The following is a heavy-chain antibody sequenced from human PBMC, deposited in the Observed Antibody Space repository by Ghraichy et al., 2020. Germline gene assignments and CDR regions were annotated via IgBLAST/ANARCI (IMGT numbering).Heavy chain of an antibody. CDR3: AKDGSITMVRGPHFDY. V-gene: IGHV3-23*01. D-gene: IGHD3-10*01. J-gene: IGHJ4*02. CDR1: GFTFSSYA. CDR2: ISGSGGST. Sequence: LSLTCAASGFTFSSYAMSWVRQAPGKGLEWVSAISGSGGSTYYADSVKGRFTISRDNSKNTLYLQMNSLRAEDTAVYYCAKDGSITMVRGPHFDYWGQGTLVTVSS.